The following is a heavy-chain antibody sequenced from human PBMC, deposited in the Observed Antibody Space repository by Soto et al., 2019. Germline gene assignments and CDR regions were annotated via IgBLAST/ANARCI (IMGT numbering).Heavy chain of an antibody. CDR3: ARHHGSPGSYFGMDV. CDR1: GYSFTSYW. V-gene: IGHV5-51*01. J-gene: IGHJ6*02. CDR2: IYPGDSDT. Sequence: GESLKISCKGSGYSFTSYWINWVRQMPGKGLEWMGIIYPGDSDTRYSPSLQGQVTISADKSISTAYLQWRSLKASDTAMYYCARHHGSPGSYFGMDVWGQGTTVTVSS. D-gene: IGHD6-13*01.